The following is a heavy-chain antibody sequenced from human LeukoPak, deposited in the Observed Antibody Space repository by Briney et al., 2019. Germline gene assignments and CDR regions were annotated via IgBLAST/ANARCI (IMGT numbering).Heavy chain of an antibody. CDR3: ARVRWQLVLDY. CDR2: IYYSGST. V-gene: IGHV4-59*01. Sequence: PSETLSLTCTVSGGSISSYYWSWIRQPPGKRLEWIGYIYYSGSTNYNPSLKSRVTISVDTSKNQFSLKLSSVTAADTAVYYCARVRWQLVLDYWGQGTLVTVSS. J-gene: IGHJ4*02. CDR1: GGSISSYY. D-gene: IGHD6-6*01.